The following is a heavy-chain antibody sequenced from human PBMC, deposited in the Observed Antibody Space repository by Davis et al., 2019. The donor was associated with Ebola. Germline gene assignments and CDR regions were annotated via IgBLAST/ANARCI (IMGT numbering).Heavy chain of an antibody. V-gene: IGHV4-39*01. J-gene: IGHJ5*02. D-gene: IGHD5-12*01. CDR2: IYYSGIT. Sequence: SQTLSLTCAVYGGSFSGYYWGWIRQPPRKGLEWIGSIYYSGITYYNPSLKSRVTISVDTSKNQFSLKLRSVTAADTAVYYCARLAATTSRGNWFDPWGQGTLVTVSS. CDR3: ARLAATTSRGNWFDP. CDR1: GGSFSGYY.